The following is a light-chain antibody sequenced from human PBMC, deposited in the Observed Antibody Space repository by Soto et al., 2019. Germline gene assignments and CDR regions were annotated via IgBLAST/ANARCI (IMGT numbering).Light chain of an antibody. CDR3: HQTFSTRSWT. J-gene: IGKJ1*01. CDR1: QRIDRY. V-gene: IGKV1-5*01. Sequence: DIQLTQSPSTLSASVGDRVTVTCRASQRIDRYLAWYQQKPGKAPKLLVYDASTLEGGVPSSFSGSGSATEFTLTISTLQPEDFATYYCHQTFSTRSWTFGQGTKVEIK. CDR2: DAS.